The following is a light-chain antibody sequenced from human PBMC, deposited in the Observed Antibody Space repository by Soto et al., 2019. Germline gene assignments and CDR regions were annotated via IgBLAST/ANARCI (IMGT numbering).Light chain of an antibody. V-gene: IGKV3-15*01. Sequence: EIVMTQSPGTLSVSPGERATLSCRASQNISSNLAWYQQKPGQAPRVLIDGASTRATGIPARFSGSGSGTEFTLTISSLQSEDFAVYYCQQYNNWLWTFGQGTKVAIK. CDR1: QNISSN. CDR3: QQYNNWLWT. J-gene: IGKJ1*01. CDR2: GAS.